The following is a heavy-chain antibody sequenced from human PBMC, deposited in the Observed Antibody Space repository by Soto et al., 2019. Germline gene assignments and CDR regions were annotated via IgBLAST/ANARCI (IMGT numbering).Heavy chain of an antibody. CDR3: ARADTIFGAYYYMDV. J-gene: IGHJ6*03. V-gene: IGHV4-31*03. D-gene: IGHD3-3*01. CDR2: IYYSGST. CDR1: GASIRSDGYY. Sequence: QLQLQEPGPGLVNPSQTLSLTCTVSGASIRSDGYYWSWIRQHPGKGLEWIGYIYYSGSTYYNPSLKSRVTISVDTSKNQFSLKLSSVTAADTAVYYCARADTIFGAYYYMDVWGKGTTVTVSS.